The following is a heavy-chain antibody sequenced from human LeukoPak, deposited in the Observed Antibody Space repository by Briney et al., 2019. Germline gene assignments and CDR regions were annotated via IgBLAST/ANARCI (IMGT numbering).Heavy chain of an antibody. V-gene: IGHV4-38-2*01. CDR1: GYSISSGYY. CDR3: ARHSGELWPDWYFDL. D-gene: IGHD3-16*01. CDR2: IYHSGST. Sequence: SETLSLTCAVSGYSISSGYYWGWIRQPPGKGLGWIGSIYHSGSTYFNPSLKSRVTISVDTSKNQFSLKLSSVTAADTAVYYCARHSGELWPDWYFDLWGRGILVTVPS. J-gene: IGHJ2*01.